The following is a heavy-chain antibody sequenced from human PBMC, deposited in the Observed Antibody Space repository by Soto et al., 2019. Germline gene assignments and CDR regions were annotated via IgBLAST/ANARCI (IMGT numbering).Heavy chain of an antibody. CDR1: GFTFRAYA. V-gene: IGHV3-23*01. J-gene: IGHJ5*02. CDR3: AKFPRVSFDP. CDR2: ISASGGST. Sequence: PAGTLSLSCAASGFTFRAYALTWIRQPPGKGLEWVSDISASGGSTYYAGPVKGRFTISRDKSNITLYLQMNSLRVEDTAAYYLAKFPRVSFDPWGQGTLVTVSS.